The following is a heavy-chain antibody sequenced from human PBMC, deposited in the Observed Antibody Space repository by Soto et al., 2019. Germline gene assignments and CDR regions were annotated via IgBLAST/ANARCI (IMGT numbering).Heavy chain of an antibody. Sequence: EVQLLESGGGLVQPGGSLRLSCAASGFTFSSYAMSWVRQAPGKGLEWVSAISGSGGSTYYADSVKGRFTISRDNSKNTLYLQMNSLRAEDTVVYYCANPDYSSSWYYFDYWGQGTLVTVSS. V-gene: IGHV3-23*01. CDR1: GFTFSSYA. CDR3: ANPDYSSSWYYFDY. D-gene: IGHD6-13*01. J-gene: IGHJ4*02. CDR2: ISGSGGST.